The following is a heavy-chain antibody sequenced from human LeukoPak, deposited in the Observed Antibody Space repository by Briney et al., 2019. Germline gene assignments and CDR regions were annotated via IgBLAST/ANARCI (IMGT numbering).Heavy chain of an antibody. CDR3: ARNEVATTSDGSDYYGMDV. D-gene: IGHD5-12*01. Sequence: PGGSLRLSCAASGFTFINCAMNWVRQAPGKGLEWVSAISGNGATTYYADSVKGRFTISRDNSKNTLYLQMNSLRAEDTAVYYCARNEVATTSDGSDYYGMDVWGQGTTVTVSS. V-gene: IGHV3-23*01. CDR1: GFTFINCA. CDR2: ISGNGATT. J-gene: IGHJ6*02.